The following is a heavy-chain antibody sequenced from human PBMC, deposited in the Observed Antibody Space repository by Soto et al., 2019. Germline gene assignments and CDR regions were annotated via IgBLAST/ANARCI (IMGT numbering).Heavy chain of an antibody. CDR2: IIPFLGTT. Sequence: VQLVQSGAEVKKPGSSVKVSCKASGGTFTSYTFNWVRQAPGQGLEWVGGIIPFLGTTRYAQTFQGRVTITADESTSTAYMELSSLRSADTAMFYCAGTHFDNSGYFPSELAYWGQGTLVTVSS. V-gene: IGHV1-69*01. D-gene: IGHD3-22*01. CDR3: AGTHFDNSGYFPSELAY. J-gene: IGHJ4*02. CDR1: GGTFTSYT.